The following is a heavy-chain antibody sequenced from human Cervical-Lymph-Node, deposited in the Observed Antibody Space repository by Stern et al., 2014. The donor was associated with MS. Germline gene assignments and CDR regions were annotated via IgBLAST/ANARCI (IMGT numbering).Heavy chain of an antibody. V-gene: IGHV2-70*01. Sequence: QVTLRESGPALVKPTQTLTLTCTFSGFSLSTTGMCLSWIRQPPGKALAWLALLDWDGDKYYSTALKTRLTISKDTSKNQVVLTMTNMAPLDTATYFCVRAREGYYFDYWGQGSPVTVSS. CDR1: GFSLSTTGMC. CDR2: LDWDGDK. D-gene: IGHD2-21*01. CDR3: VRAREGYYFDY. J-gene: IGHJ4*02.